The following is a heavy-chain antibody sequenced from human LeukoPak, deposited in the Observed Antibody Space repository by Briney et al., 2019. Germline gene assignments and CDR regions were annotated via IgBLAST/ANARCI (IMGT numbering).Heavy chain of an antibody. J-gene: IGHJ3*02. CDR2: INSDGSST. D-gene: IGHD3-22*01. CDR3: ARGGTHYYDSSGYHDAFDI. CDR1: GFTFSSYW. Sequence: GGSLRLSCAASGFTFSSYWMHWVRQAPGKGLVWVSRINSDGSSTSYADSVKGRFTISRDNAKNTLYLQMNSLRAEDTAVYYCARGGTHYYDSSGYHDAFDIWGQGTMVTVSS. V-gene: IGHV3-74*01.